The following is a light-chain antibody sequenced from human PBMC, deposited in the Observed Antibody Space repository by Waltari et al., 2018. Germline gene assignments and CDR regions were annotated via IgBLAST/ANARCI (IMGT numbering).Light chain of an antibody. V-gene: IGLV1-44*01. J-gene: IGLJ1*01. CDR2: SNH. CDR1: SSDIAGKR. Sequence: QSVLSQPPAAYGTTGQRVIISGSGSSSDIAGKRVTWYQQLHGTAPKVLVYSNHQRPSAFPARFSGSKSATSASLAIRGLPSEYVSGYYCAACTDSLNGFVFGTCTWFTVL. CDR3: AACTDSLNGFV.